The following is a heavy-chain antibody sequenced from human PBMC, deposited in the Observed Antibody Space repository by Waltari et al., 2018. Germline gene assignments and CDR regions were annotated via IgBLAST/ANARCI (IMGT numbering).Heavy chain of an antibody. CDR1: GGSISSHY. V-gene: IGHV4-59*11. D-gene: IGHD6-6*01. CDR3: ARASSSAIDY. J-gene: IGHJ4*02. Sequence: QVQLQESGPGLVKPSETLSLTCTVSGGSISSHYWSWIRQPPGKGLEWIGDIYYSGSTNYNPARKSRVTISVDTSKNQFSLKLSSVTAADTAVYYCARASSSAIDYWGQGTLVTVSS. CDR2: IYYSGST.